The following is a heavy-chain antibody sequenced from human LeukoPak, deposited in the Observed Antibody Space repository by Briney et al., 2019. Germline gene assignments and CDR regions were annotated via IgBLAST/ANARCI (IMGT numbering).Heavy chain of an antibody. D-gene: IGHD3-16*02. Sequence: TGGSLRLSCAASGFTFSNYAMNWVRQAPGKGLEWVSGISGNGGSTYHADSVKGRFTISRDNSKNTLYLQMNSLRAEDTAVYYCAKDGSGYYDYVWGSYRYTRCAYWGQGTLVTVSS. CDR3: AKDGSGYYDYVWGSYRYTRCAY. CDR1: GFTFSNYA. CDR2: ISGNGGST. V-gene: IGHV3-23*01. J-gene: IGHJ4*02.